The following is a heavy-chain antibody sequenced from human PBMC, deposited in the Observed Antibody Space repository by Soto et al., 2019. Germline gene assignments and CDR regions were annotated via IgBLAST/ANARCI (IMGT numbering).Heavy chain of an antibody. J-gene: IGHJ4*02. Sequence: SVKVSCKASGYTLTGYYMHWVRQAPGQGLEWMGWINPNSGGTNYAQKFEGRVTMTRDTSISTAYMELSRLRSDDTAVYYCARDHYDFWSGYFYWGQGTLVTVSS. V-gene: IGHV1-2*02. CDR2: INPNSGGT. CDR3: ARDHYDFWSGYFY. CDR1: GYTLTGYY. D-gene: IGHD3-3*01.